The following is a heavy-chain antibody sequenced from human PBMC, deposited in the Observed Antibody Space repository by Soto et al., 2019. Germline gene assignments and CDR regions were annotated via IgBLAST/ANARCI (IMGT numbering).Heavy chain of an antibody. V-gene: IGHV4-59*01. J-gene: IGHJ5*02. CDR2: IYYSGST. D-gene: IGHD6-13*01. CDR1: GGSISSYY. CDR3: ARIIAAAGEFDP. Sequence: SETLSLPCTVSGGSISSYYWSWIRQPPGKGLEWIGYIYYSGSTNYNPSLKSRVTISADTSKNQFSLKLSSVTAADTAVYYCARIIAAAGEFDPWGQGTLVTVSS.